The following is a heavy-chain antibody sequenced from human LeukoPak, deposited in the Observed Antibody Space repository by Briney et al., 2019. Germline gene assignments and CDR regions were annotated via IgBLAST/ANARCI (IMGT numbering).Heavy chain of an antibody. D-gene: IGHD3-16*01. CDR2: ISSSGDYI. CDR3: AREGITVSHDLDY. Sequence: GGSLRLSCAASGFPFSSYSMNWVRQAPGKGLEWVSSISSSGDYISYADSVTGRFTISRDNAKNSLYLQMNSLRAEDTAVYHCAREGITVSHDLDYWGQGTLVTVSS. V-gene: IGHV3-21*01. CDR1: GFPFSSYS. J-gene: IGHJ4*02.